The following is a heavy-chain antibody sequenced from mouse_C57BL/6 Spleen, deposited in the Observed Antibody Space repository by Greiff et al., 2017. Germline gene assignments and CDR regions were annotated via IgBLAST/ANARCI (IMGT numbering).Heavy chain of an antibody. V-gene: IGHV8-8*01. CDR3: ARSSGNYGAWFAY. Sequence: QVTLKVPGPGILQPSQTLSLTCSFSGFSLSTFGMGVGWLRQPSGKGLEWLAHIWWDGDKYYNPALKGRLTISKDTSKSQVFLKIANVDTADTATYYCARSSGNYGAWFAYWGQGTLVTVSA. CDR2: IWWDGDK. J-gene: IGHJ3*01. D-gene: IGHD2-1*01. CDR1: GFSLSTFGMG.